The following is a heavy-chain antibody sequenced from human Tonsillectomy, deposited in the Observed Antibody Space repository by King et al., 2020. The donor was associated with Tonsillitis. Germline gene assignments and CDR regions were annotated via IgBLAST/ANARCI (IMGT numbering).Heavy chain of an antibody. CDR3: AQSRSYYDFWSGSQDYYYMDV. CDR1: GFTFDDYA. CDR2: ISGGGGST. J-gene: IGHJ6*03. D-gene: IGHD3-3*01. V-gene: IGHV3-43*02. Sequence: VQLVESGGGVVQPGGSLRLSCAASGFTFDDYAMHWVRQAPGKGLEWVSLISGGGGSTYYAESVKGRFTISRDNSKNSLYLQMNSLRTEDTALYYCAQSRSYYDFWSGSQDYYYMDVWGKGTTVTVSS.